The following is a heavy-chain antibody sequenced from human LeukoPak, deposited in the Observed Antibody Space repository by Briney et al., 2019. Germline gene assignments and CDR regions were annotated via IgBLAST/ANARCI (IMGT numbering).Heavy chain of an antibody. D-gene: IGHD5-18*01. CDR2: IYYSGST. V-gene: IGHV4-59*01. CDR1: GGSISSYY. Sequence: PSETLSLTCTVSGGSISSYYWSWIRQPPGKGLEWIGYIYYSGSTNYNPPLKTRVTISVDTSKNQFSLRLSSVTAADTAVYYCARVDTASDAFDIWGQGTMVTVSS. J-gene: IGHJ3*02. CDR3: ARVDTASDAFDI.